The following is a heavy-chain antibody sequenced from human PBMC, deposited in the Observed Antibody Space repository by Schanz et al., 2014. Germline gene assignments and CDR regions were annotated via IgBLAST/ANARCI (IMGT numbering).Heavy chain of an antibody. CDR1: TFTFDHYA. J-gene: IGHJ2*01. CDR3: ARNRGSGGQNWYFDL. D-gene: IGHD1-26*01. Sequence: EVQLLESGGGLVQPGGSLRLSCSASTFTFDHYAMGWVRQARGKGLEWLSVISASGGDTYYADSVKGRFTISRDNTKNSLFLQLNSLRADDTAVYYCARNRGSGGQNWYFDLWGRGTLVTVSS. CDR2: ISASGGDT. V-gene: IGHV3-23*01.